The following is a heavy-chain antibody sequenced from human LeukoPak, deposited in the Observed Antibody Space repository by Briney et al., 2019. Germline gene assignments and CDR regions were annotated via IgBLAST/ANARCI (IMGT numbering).Heavy chain of an antibody. Sequence: GGSLRLTCAASGFTFRSYWMAWVRQAPGKGLEWVANIKEDESAKHQADSVKGRFTISRDNAQNSVYLQMSSLRGEDTAVYYCARDVGGSLDYWGQGTLVTVSS. D-gene: IGHD1-26*01. V-gene: IGHV3-7*01. CDR3: ARDVGGSLDY. CDR2: IKEDESAK. J-gene: IGHJ4*02. CDR1: GFTFRSYW.